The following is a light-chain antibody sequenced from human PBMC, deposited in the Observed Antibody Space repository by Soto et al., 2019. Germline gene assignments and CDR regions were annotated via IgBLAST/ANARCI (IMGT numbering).Light chain of an antibody. CDR3: SSHAGSNNYV. CDR1: NSNIGRNT. J-gene: IGLJ1*01. Sequence: QSVLTQPPSASGTPGQRVTISCSGSNSNIGRNTVNWYQQHPGKAPKLMIYEVSKRPSGVPDRFSGSKSGNTASLTVSGLQAEDEDDYYCSSHAGSNNYVFGTGTKVTVL. CDR2: EVS. V-gene: IGLV2-8*01.